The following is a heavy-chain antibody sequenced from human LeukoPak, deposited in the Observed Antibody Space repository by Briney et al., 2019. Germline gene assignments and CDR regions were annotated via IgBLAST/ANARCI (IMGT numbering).Heavy chain of an antibody. CDR3: ARPTRGSGTYYINSFDY. CDR1: GSRFTTYW. V-gene: IGHV5-51*01. Sequence: GASLQISCRASGSRFTTYWIAWVRQMPGKGLEWMGIIYPGDSDTTYRPSFQGQVTMSADKSINTAYLQWSSLKASDTAMYYCARPTRGSGTYYINSFDYWGQGALVTVSS. D-gene: IGHD3-10*01. J-gene: IGHJ4*02. CDR2: IYPGDSDT.